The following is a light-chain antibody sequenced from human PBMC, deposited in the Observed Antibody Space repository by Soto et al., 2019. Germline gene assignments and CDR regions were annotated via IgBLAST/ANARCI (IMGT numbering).Light chain of an antibody. CDR2: GAS. CDR3: QQYNNWPPYT. Sequence: IVMTQSPATLSVSPGERATLSCRASQSVGSGLSWYQQKPGQAPRLLIYGASTRATGIPARFSGSGSGTEFTLTISSLQSEDYAVYYCQQYNNWPPYTFGQGTKVDIK. V-gene: IGKV3-15*01. J-gene: IGKJ2*01. CDR1: QSVGSG.